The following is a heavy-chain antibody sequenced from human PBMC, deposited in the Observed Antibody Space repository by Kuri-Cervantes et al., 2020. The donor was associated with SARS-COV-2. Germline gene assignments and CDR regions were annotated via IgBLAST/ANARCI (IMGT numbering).Heavy chain of an antibody. CDR3: ARRVVVPAALPSGWYFDL. CDR2: INPNSGGT. D-gene: IGHD2-2*02. J-gene: IGHJ2*01. CDR1: GYTFTGYY. V-gene: IGHV1-2*02. Sequence: ASVKVSCKASGYTFTGYYTHWVRQAPGQGLEWMGWINPNSGGTNYAQKFQGRVTITRNTSISTAYMELSSLRSEDTAVYYCARRVVVPAALPSGWYFDLWGRGTLVTVSS.